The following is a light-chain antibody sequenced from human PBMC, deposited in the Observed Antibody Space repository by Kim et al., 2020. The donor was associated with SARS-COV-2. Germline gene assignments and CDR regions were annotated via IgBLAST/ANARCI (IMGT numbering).Light chain of an antibody. J-gene: IGKJ4*01. V-gene: IGKV1-33*01. Sequence: ASVGDRVTITCRASRDIANNLNWYQQKPGKAPKVLIYDASNVQTGVPSRFSGTGSVTDFSFIITSLQPEDVATYYCQQFDNLSLTFGGGTKVDLK. CDR1: RDIANN. CDR2: DAS. CDR3: QQFDNLSLT.